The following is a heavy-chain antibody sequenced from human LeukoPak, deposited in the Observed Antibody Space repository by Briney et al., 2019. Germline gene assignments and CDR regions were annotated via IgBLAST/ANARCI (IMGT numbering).Heavy chain of an antibody. CDR3: ARGRILGYYYYYYYMDV. Sequence: SETLSLTCAVYGGSFSGYYWSWIRQPPGKGLEWIGEINHSGSTNYNPSLKSRVTISVDTSKNQFSLKLSPVTAADTAVYYCARGRILGYYYYYYYMDVWGKGTTVTVSS. D-gene: IGHD1-26*01. J-gene: IGHJ6*03. V-gene: IGHV4-34*01. CDR1: GGSFSGYY. CDR2: INHSGST.